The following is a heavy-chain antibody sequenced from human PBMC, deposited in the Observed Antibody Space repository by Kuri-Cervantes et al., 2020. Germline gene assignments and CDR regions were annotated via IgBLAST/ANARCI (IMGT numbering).Heavy chain of an antibody. D-gene: IGHD2-15*01. Sequence: ASVKVSCKASGYTFTSYGISWVRQAPGQGLEWMGWISAYNGNTNYAQKLQGRVTMTTDTSTSTAYMELRSLRSDDTAVYYCARDLRDIVVVVAATPGDGMDVWGQGTTVTVSS. J-gene: IGHJ6*02. CDR1: GYTFTSYG. V-gene: IGHV1-18*01. CDR2: ISAYNGNT. CDR3: ARDLRDIVVVVAATPGDGMDV.